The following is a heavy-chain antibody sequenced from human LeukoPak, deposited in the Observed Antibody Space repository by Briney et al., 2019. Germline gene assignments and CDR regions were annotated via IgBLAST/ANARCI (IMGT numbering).Heavy chain of an antibody. D-gene: IGHD4/OR15-4a*01. CDR3: ARDDYGGTFDAFDI. J-gene: IGHJ3*02. CDR1: GFTFSNYE. CDR2: IGSGGGSI. Sequence: GGSLRLSCAASGFTFSNYEMNWVRQAPGKGLEWVSYIGSGGGSIYYADSVRGRFTSSRDNAKKSLFLQMNSLRVEDTAVYYCARDDYGGTFDAFDIWGQGAMVRVSS. V-gene: IGHV3-48*03.